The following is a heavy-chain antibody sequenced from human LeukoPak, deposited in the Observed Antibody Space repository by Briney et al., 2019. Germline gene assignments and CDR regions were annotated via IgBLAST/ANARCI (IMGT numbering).Heavy chain of an antibody. CDR3: ASQATYYGSGSPVV. J-gene: IGHJ4*02. Sequence: GESLKISCKGSGYSFTSYWIGRVRQMPGKGPEWMGIIYPGDSDTRYSPSFEGQVNISADKSISTAYLQWSSLKASDTAMYYCASQATYYGSGSPVVWGQGTLVTVSS. CDR2: IYPGDSDT. CDR1: GYSFTSYW. V-gene: IGHV5-51*01. D-gene: IGHD3-10*01.